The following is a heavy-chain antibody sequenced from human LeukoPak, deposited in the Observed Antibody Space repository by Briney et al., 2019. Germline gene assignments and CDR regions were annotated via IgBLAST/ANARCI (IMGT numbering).Heavy chain of an antibody. V-gene: IGHV3-23*01. D-gene: IGHD1-26*01. CDR3: ANGHGWEYYFDY. Sequence: PGGSLRLSCAASGFTFSSYAMSWVRQAPGKGLEWVSAISGSGGSTYYADSVKGRFTIFRDNSKNTLYLQMNSLRAEDTAVYYCANGHGWEYYFDYWGQGTLVTVSS. CDR2: ISGSGGST. CDR1: GFTFSSYA. J-gene: IGHJ4*02.